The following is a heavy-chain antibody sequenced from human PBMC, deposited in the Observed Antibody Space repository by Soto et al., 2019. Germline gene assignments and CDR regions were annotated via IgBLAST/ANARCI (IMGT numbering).Heavy chain of an antibody. CDR2: IYYSGST. CDR1: GGSVSSGDYY. V-gene: IGHV4-61*08. CDR3: ARLRIYYDSSRGTVYTFDM. D-gene: IGHD3-22*01. Sequence: SETLSLTCTVSGGSVSSGDYYWSWIRQPPGKGLEWIGYIYYSGSTNYNPSLKSRVTISVDTSKNQFSLKLSSVTAADTAVYYCARLRIYYDSSRGTVYTFDMWGQGTMVTVSS. J-gene: IGHJ3*02.